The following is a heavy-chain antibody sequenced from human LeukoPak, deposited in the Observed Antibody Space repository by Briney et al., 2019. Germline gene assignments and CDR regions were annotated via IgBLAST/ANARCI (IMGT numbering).Heavy chain of an antibody. J-gene: IGHJ5*02. Sequence: PSETLSLTCTVSGYSISSGYYWGWIRQPPGKGLEWIGSIYHSGSTYYNPSLKSRVTISVDTSKNQFSLKLSSVTAADMAVYYCARAYSSSWYFNWFDPWGQGTLFTVSS. CDR1: GYSISSGYY. CDR3: ARAYSSSWYFNWFDP. D-gene: IGHD6-13*01. CDR2: IYHSGST. V-gene: IGHV4-38-2*02.